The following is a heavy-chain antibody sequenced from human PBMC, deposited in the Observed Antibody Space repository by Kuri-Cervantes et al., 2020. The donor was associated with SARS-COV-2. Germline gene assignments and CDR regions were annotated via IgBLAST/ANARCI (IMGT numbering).Heavy chain of an antibody. J-gene: IGHJ5*02. V-gene: IGHV1-69*06. D-gene: IGHD3-10*01. CDR3: AKGPGSSYYHYNSWGWFDP. CDR2: IIPIFGTA. Sequence: SVKVSCKASGGTFSSYAIGWARQAPGQGLEWMGGIIPIFGTANYAPKFQGRVTITADKSTTTVYMELSSLTPEDTALYYCAKGPGSSYYHYNSWGWFDPWGQGTLVTVSS. CDR1: GGTFSSYA.